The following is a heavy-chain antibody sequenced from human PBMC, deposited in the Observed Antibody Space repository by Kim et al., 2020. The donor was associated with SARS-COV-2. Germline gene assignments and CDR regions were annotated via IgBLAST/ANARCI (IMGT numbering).Heavy chain of an antibody. CDR3: AGGYSTMVNYYYYGMDV. V-gene: IGHV3-23*01. Sequence: PGGSLRLSCAASGFTFSSYAMSWVRQAPGKGLEWVSGISGSGGSTYYADSVKGRFTISRDNSKNTLYLQMNSLRAEDTAVYYSAGGYSTMVNYYYYGMDVWGQGTTVTVSS. CDR1: GFTFSSYA. CDR2: ISGSGGST. D-gene: IGHD2-8*01. J-gene: IGHJ6*02.